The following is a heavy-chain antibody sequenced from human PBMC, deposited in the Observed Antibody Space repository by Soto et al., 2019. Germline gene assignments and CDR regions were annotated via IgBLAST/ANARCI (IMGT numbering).Heavy chain of an antibody. V-gene: IGHV3-30*04. Sequence: GQLVESGGGVVQPGRSLTLSCAASEFTFSNYAMHWVRQAPGKGLEWVAVISYDGRNPYYADSVKGRFSISRDNSKNTLYLQMNSLRAEDTAVYYYAREAQNVFDDVGFSFYFDCWGQGTLVTVSS. J-gene: IGHJ4*02. CDR3: AREAQNVFDDVGFSFYFDC. CDR1: EFTFSNYA. CDR2: ISYDGRNP. D-gene: IGHD3-10*01.